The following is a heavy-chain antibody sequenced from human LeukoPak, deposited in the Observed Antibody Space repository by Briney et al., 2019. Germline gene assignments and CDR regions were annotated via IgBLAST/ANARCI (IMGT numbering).Heavy chain of an antibody. CDR3: ARAPIVVVTVIASYYYYYGMDV. J-gene: IGHJ6*02. CDR1: AGSFSVYY. V-gene: IGHV4-34*01. Sequence: PSETLSLTCAVYAGSFSVYYWSWIRQHPGKGLEWIVEINHGGTTNYNPSLKSRVTISVDTSKNQFSLKLSAVTAADTAVYYCARAPIVVVTVIASYYYYYGMDVWGQGTTVTVSS. CDR2: INHGGTT. D-gene: IGHD2-21*02.